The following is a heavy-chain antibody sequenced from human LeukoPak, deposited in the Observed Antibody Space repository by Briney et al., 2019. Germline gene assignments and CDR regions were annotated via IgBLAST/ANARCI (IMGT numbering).Heavy chain of an antibody. J-gene: IGHJ6*03. V-gene: IGHV3-7*03. CDR1: GFTFSSYW. CDR2: IKQDGSEK. Sequence: GGSLRLSCTASGFTFSSYWMSWVRQAPGKGLEWVATIKQDGSEKYYVDSVKGRFTISRDNARNSLYLQMNSLRAEDTALYYCARSNKDYYVSYYLDVWAKGTTVTVSS. CDR3: ARSNKDYYVSYYLDV.